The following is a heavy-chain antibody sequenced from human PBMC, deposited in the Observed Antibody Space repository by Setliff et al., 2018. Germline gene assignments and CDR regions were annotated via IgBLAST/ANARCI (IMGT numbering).Heavy chain of an antibody. J-gene: IGHJ5*02. CDR3: ARGRNVAARLLDT. V-gene: IGHV4-34*01. D-gene: IGHD6-6*01. Sequence: PSETLSLTCTAYGGTFSDYYWTWIRQPPGKGLEWIGEINHSGTTNYNPSLKSRVTISVDTSKNQFSLTMSSVTAADAAVYYCARGRNVAARLLDTWGQGSRVTLSS. CDR2: INHSGTT. CDR1: GGTFSDYY.